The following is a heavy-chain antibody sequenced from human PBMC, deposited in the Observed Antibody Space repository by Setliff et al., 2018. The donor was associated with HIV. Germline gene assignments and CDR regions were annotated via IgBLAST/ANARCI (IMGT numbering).Heavy chain of an antibody. Sequence: VASVKVSCKGSGGTFSSYAISWVRQAPGQGLEWMGGIIPIFGPTNYAQKFQGRLTITADESTSTAYMELSSLRSEDTAVYYCVGLGYSFSYRWWFDPWGQGTLVTVSS. CDR3: VGLGYSFSYRWWFDP. D-gene: IGHD5-18*01. CDR1: GGTFSSYA. CDR2: IIPIFGPT. V-gene: IGHV1-69*13. J-gene: IGHJ5*02.